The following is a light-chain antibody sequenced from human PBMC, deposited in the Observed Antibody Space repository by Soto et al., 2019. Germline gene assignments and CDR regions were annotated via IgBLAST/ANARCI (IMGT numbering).Light chain of an antibody. J-gene: IGLJ1*01. CDR2: ANS. V-gene: IGLV1-40*01. Sequence: QSVLTQPPSVSGAPGQRVIVSCTGSTSNIGAGYDVHWYQQLPGTSPKLLIFANSNRPSGVPDRFSASRSGSSASLTITGLQAEDEADYYCQSYDTSLSGCYVFGSGSKVTVL. CDR3: QSYDTSLSGCYV. CDR1: TSNIGAGYD.